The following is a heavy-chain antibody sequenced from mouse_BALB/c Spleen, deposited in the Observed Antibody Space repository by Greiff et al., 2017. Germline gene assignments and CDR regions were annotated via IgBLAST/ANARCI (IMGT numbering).Heavy chain of an antibody. Sequence: QVQLQQPGAELVKPGASVKLSCKASGYTFTSYWMHWVKQRPGQGLEWIGEINPSNGRTNYNEKFKSKATLTVDKSSSTAYMQLSSLTSEDSAVYYCARFYYDYTVPFDYWGQGTTLTVSS. V-gene: IGHV1S81*02. CDR1: GYTFTSYW. J-gene: IGHJ2*01. CDR2: INPSNGRT. D-gene: IGHD2-4*01. CDR3: ARFYYDYTVPFDY.